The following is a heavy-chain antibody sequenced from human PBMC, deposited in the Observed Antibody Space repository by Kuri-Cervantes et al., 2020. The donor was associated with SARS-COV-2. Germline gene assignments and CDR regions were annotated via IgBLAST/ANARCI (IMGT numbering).Heavy chain of an antibody. Sequence: GESLKISCAASGFTFSSYGMHWVRQAPGKGLEWVAFLRYDGGEKHYADSVKGRFTISRDSSKNTLYLQMNSLRAEDTAVYYCCVPLVPAAIGRAYYYYGMDVWGQGTTVTVSS. J-gene: IGHJ6*02. D-gene: IGHD2-2*02. V-gene: IGHV3-30*02. CDR1: GFTFSSYG. CDR3: CVPLVPAAIGRAYYYYGMDV. CDR2: LRYDGGEK.